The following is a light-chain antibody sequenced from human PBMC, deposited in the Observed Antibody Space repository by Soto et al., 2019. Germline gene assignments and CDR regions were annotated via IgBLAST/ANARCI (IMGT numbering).Light chain of an antibody. Sequence: QSALTQPASVSGSPGQSITISCTGTTSDVGGYNYVSWYQQHPGKAPKLMIYEVSNRPSGVSNRFSGSKSGNTASLTISGLQAEDEADYYCSSYTSSSTDRVFGTGTKLTVL. J-gene: IGLJ1*01. CDR2: EVS. CDR1: TSDVGGYNY. CDR3: SSYTSSSTDRV. V-gene: IGLV2-14*01.